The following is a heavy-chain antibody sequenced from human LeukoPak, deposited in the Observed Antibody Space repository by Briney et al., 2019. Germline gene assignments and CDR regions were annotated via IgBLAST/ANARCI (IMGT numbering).Heavy chain of an antibody. CDR2: IYYSGST. Sequence: SETLSLTCTVSGGSISSSSYYWGWIRQPPGKGLEWIGYIYYSGSTNYNPSLKSRVTISVDTSKNQFSLKLSSVTAADTAVYYCARDSWNWFDPWGQGTLVTVSS. V-gene: IGHV4-61*01. D-gene: IGHD2-15*01. J-gene: IGHJ5*02. CDR1: GGSISSSSYY. CDR3: ARDSWNWFDP.